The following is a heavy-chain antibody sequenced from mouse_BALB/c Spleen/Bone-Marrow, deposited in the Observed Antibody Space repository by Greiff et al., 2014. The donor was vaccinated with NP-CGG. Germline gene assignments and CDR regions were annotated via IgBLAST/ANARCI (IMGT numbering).Heavy chain of an antibody. Sequence: EVQVVESGPELVKPGASVKMSCKASGYTFTSYVIHWVKQKPGQGLEWIGYINPYNDATKFNERFKGKATLTSDKSSSTAYMVLSSLSPEDSAVYYCAREGFDYFDSWGQGTTLTFSS. CDR2: INPYNDAT. CDR3: AREGFDYFDS. J-gene: IGHJ2*01. V-gene: IGHV1-14*01. CDR1: GYTFTSYV.